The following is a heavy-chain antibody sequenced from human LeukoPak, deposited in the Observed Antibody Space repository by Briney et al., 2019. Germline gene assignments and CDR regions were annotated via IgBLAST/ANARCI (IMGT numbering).Heavy chain of an antibody. CDR1: GGSFSGYY. J-gene: IGHJ4*02. Sequence: SETLSLTCAVYGGSFSGYYWSWIRQPPGKGLEWIGEINHSGSTNYNPSLKSRVTISVDTSKNQFSLKLSSVTAADTAVYYCARSLIYYPFDYWGQGTLVTVSS. CDR2: INHSGST. D-gene: IGHD3-10*01. V-gene: IGHV4-34*01. CDR3: ARSLIYYPFDY.